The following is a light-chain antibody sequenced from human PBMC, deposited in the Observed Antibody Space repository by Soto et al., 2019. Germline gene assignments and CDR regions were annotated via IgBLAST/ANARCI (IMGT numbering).Light chain of an antibody. CDR1: SSDVGAYNY. CDR3: SSYTSSGSYV. Sequence: QSALTQPASVSGSPGQSITMSCTGTSSDVGAYNYVSWYQQHPGKAPKLMIYDVTNRPSGVSNRFSGSKSGNTASLTISGLQAEDEADYHCSSYTSSGSYVFGTGTKVTVL. V-gene: IGLV2-14*03. CDR2: DVT. J-gene: IGLJ1*01.